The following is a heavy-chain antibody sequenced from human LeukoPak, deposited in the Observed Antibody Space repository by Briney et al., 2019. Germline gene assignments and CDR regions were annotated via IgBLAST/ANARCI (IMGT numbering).Heavy chain of an antibody. Sequence: GGSLRLSCAASGFTFSSYSMNWVRQAPGKGLEWVSSISSSSSYIYYADSVKGRFTISRDNAKNSLYLQMNSLRAEDTAVYYCARDRGGYYDSSGYYRSGMDVWGQGTTVTVSS. V-gene: IGHV3-21*01. CDR1: GFTFSSYS. J-gene: IGHJ6*02. CDR3: ARDRGGYYDSSGYYRSGMDV. D-gene: IGHD3-22*01. CDR2: ISSSSSYI.